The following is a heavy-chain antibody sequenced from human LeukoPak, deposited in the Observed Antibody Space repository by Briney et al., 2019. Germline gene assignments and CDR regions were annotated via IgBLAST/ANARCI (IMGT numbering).Heavy chain of an antibody. V-gene: IGHV3-30*02. D-gene: IGHD3-3*01. CDR2: IRYDGSNK. J-gene: IGHJ3*02. Sequence: GGSLRLSCAASGFTFSSYGMHWVRQAPGKGLEWVAFIRYDGSNKYYADSVKGRFTISRDNSKNTLYLQMNSLRAEDTAVYYCAKARVRFLTLSSIWGQGTMVTVSS. CDR3: AKARVRFLTLSSI. CDR1: GFTFSSYG.